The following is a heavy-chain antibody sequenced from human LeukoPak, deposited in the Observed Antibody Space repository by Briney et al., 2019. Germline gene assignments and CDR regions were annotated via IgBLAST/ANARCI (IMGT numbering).Heavy chain of an antibody. V-gene: IGHV3-11*04. CDR2: ISSSGSTI. J-gene: IGHJ4*02. CDR1: GFTFSSYA. Sequence: PGGSLRLSCAASGFTFSSYAMSWIRQAPGKGLEWVSYISSSGSTIYYADSVKGRFTISRDNAKNSLYLQMNSLRAEDTAVYYCARYRRYDILTGYTYRGQGTLVTVSS. D-gene: IGHD3-9*01. CDR3: ARYRRYDILTGYTY.